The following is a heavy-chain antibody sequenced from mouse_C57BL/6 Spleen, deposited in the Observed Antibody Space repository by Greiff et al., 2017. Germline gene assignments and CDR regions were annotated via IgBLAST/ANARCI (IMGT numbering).Heavy chain of an antibody. CDR2: ISDGGSYT. V-gene: IGHV5-4*01. CDR3: ARDSYGNYPYYFDY. D-gene: IGHD2-1*01. Sequence: EVKLVESGGGLVKPGGSLKLSCAASGFTFSSYAMSWVRQTPEKRLEWVATISDGGSYTYYPDNVKGRFTISRDNAKNNLYLQMSHLKSEDTAMYDCARDSYGNYPYYFDYWGQGTTLTVSS. J-gene: IGHJ2*01. CDR1: GFTFSSYA.